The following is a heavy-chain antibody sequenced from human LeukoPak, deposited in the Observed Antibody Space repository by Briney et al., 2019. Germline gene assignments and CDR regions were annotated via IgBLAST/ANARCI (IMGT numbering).Heavy chain of an antibody. Sequence: GGSLRLSCAASGFTFSTYGMHWVRQAPGKGLEWVAVVWYDGSNIHYVDSVKGRFTISRDNSKSTLYLQMNSLTAEDTAVYYCARGGYSRTYYLDYWGQGALVTVSS. CDR1: GFTFSTYG. CDR3: ARGGYSRTYYLDY. J-gene: IGHJ4*02. V-gene: IGHV3-33*01. CDR2: VWYDGSNI. D-gene: IGHD1-26*01.